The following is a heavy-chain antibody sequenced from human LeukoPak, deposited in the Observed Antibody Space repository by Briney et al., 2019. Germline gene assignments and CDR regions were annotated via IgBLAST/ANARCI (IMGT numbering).Heavy chain of an antibody. J-gene: IGHJ6*02. Sequence: GGSLRLSCAASGFTFNDYSMHWVRQAPGKGLEWVSGISWNSGSIGYADSVKGRFSISRDNAKNSLYLQMDSLNPEDTAVYYCAKGLLWSEVYYYYGMDVWGQGTTVTVSS. CDR2: ISWNSGSI. D-gene: IGHD3-10*01. CDR3: AKGLLWSEVYYYYGMDV. CDR1: GFTFNDYS. V-gene: IGHV3-9*01.